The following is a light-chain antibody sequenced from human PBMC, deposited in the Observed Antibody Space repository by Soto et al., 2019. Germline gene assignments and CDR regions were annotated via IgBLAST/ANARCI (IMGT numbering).Light chain of an antibody. Sequence: SYELTQPPSVSVAPGKMARITCGGNNIGSKSVHWYQQKPGQAPVLVIYYDSDRPSGIPERFSGSNSGNTATLTISRVEAGDEADYYCQVWDSSSDHRVFGGGTKVTVL. CDR2: YDS. CDR3: QVWDSSSDHRV. V-gene: IGLV3-21*04. CDR1: NIGSKS. J-gene: IGLJ2*01.